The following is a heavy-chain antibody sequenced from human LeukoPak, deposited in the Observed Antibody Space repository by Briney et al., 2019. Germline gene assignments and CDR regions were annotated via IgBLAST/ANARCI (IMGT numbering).Heavy chain of an antibody. Sequence: GGSLRLSCAASGFTFDDYAMHWVRQAPGKGLEWVSGISWNSGSIGYADSVKGRFTISRDNAKNSLYLQMNSLRAEGTALYYCAKAVSSSSYLFDYWGQGTLVTVSS. CDR3: AKAVSSSSYLFDY. V-gene: IGHV3-9*01. J-gene: IGHJ4*02. CDR1: GFTFDDYA. CDR2: ISWNSGSI. D-gene: IGHD6-6*01.